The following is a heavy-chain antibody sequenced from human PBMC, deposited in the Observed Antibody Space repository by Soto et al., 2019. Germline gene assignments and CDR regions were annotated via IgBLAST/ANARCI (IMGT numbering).Heavy chain of an antibody. CDR3: ARVPSARIGVDY. J-gene: IGHJ4*02. CDR1: GFIFSSFG. Sequence: EVQLVESGGGLVKPGGSLRLSCTASGFIFSSFGMTWVRQAPEKGLEWVSSIGTSSNYIHYADSLKGRFTISRDNAKDSVFLEVNSLRAEDTATYYCARVPSARIGVDYWGQGALVTVSS. D-gene: IGHD6-6*01. V-gene: IGHV3-21*02. CDR2: IGTSSNYI.